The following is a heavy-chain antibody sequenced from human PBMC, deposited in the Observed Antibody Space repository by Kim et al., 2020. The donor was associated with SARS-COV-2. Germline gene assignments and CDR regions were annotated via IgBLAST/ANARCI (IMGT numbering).Heavy chain of an antibody. D-gene: IGHD3-10*01. J-gene: IGHJ1*01. CDR3: TTDYSPFAFYNKF. Sequence: GGSLRLSCGVSGLTFTNAWMSWVRQAPGKGLEWVGRISSKEDGGATDLAAPVKGRFIISRDDSKNTLFLQMNSLKTEDTAMYFCTTDYSPFAFYNKFWG. V-gene: IGHV3-15*05. CDR2: ISSKEDGGAT. CDR1: GLTFTNAW.